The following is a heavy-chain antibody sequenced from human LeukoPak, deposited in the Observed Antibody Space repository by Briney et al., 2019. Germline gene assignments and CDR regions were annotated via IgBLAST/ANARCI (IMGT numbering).Heavy chain of an antibody. J-gene: IGHJ4*02. CDR2: FDPEDGET. CDR1: GYTLTELS. V-gene: IGHV1-24*01. CDR3: ATYTAITMVRGFDY. Sequence: GASVKVSCKVSGYTLTELSMHWVRQAPGKGLEWMGGFDPEDGETIYAQKFQGRVTMTEDTSTDTAYMELSSLRSEDTAVYYCATYTAITMVRGFDYWGQGTLVTVSS. D-gene: IGHD3-10*01.